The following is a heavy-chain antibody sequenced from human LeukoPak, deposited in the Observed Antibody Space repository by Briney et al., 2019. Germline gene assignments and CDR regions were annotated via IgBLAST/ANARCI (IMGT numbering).Heavy chain of an antibody. CDR3: ARGCGGGGDCYSDQYYFDY. Sequence: ASVKVSCKASGYTFTSYGIIWVRQAPGQGLEWMGWVSPYNGNTIYAQKFQGRVTMTTDTSTSTAYMELRSLRSDDTAVYYCARGCGGGGDCYSDQYYFDYWGQGTLVTVSS. V-gene: IGHV1-18*01. J-gene: IGHJ4*02. CDR1: GYTFTSYG. CDR2: VSPYNGNT. D-gene: IGHD2-21*02.